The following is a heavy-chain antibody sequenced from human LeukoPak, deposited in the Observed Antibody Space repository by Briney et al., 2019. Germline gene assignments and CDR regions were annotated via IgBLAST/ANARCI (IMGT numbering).Heavy chain of an antibody. Sequence: GGSLRLSCAASGFTFSIYSMNWVRQAPGKGLEWVSCISSGSTNIYYADSVRGRFTISRDNAKNSLYLQMNSLRAEDTAVYCCARVGGYCSSVSNCYGDYWGQGALVTVSS. CDR1: GFTFSIYS. V-gene: IGHV3-21*01. D-gene: IGHD2-2*03. CDR2: ISSGSTNI. J-gene: IGHJ4*02. CDR3: ARVGGYCSSVSNCYGDY.